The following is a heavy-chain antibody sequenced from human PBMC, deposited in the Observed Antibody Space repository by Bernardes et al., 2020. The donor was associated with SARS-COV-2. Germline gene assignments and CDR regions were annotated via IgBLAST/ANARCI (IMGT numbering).Heavy chain of an antibody. CDR3: ARHRRGWLQLRPYYFDY. J-gene: IGHJ4*02. CDR1: GDSNKYYY. D-gene: IGHD5-12*01. CDR2: IYHSGNT. Sequence: SETLSLTCTVSGDSNKYYYWSWIRQPPGKGLEWIGYIYHSGNTNYNPSLKSRVSISIDTSKSQFSLKLSSVTAADTAVYYCARHRRGWLQLRPYYFDYWGQGTLVTVSS. V-gene: IGHV4-59*08.